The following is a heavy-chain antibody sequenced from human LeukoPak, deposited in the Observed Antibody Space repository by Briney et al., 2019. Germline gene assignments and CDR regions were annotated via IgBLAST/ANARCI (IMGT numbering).Heavy chain of an antibody. CDR2: ISYDGSNK. D-gene: IGHD4-23*01. CDR1: GFTFSSYA. Sequence: GGSLRLSCAASGFTFSSYAMHCVRQTPGKGLEWVAVISYDGSNKYYADSVKGRFTISRDNSKNTLYLQMNSLRAEDTAVYYCARDQGYGGLDYWGQGTLVTVSS. CDR3: ARDQGYGGLDY. V-gene: IGHV3-30*04. J-gene: IGHJ4*02.